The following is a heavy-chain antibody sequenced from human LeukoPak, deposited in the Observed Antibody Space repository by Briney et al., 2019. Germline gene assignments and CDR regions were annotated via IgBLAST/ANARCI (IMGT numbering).Heavy chain of an antibody. Sequence: ASVKVSCKASGYTLAGYYIHWVRRAPGQGLEWLGWINPDKGDTKNAQRFHDRVIMTTDTSLTTAYMELINLTSDDTAVYYCTRSSWDCSSGSCYSNMNFDYWGQGTLVTVSS. CDR2: INPDKGDT. V-gene: IGHV1-2*02. D-gene: IGHD2-15*01. CDR1: GYTLAGYY. CDR3: TRSSWDCSSGSCYSNMNFDY. J-gene: IGHJ4*02.